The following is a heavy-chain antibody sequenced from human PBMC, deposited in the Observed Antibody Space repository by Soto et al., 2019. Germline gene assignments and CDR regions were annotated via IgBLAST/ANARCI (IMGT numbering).Heavy chain of an antibody. CDR2: ISSSSSTI. D-gene: IGHD3-10*01. Sequence: GGSLRLSCAASGFTFRNYGMNWVRQAPGKGLEWVSYISSSSSTIHYADSVKGRFTISRDNAKNSLYLQMNSLRADDTAVYYCARARSTGIGFALEYWGQGTLVTVSS. CDR3: ARARSTGIGFALEY. CDR1: GFTFRNYG. J-gene: IGHJ4*02. V-gene: IGHV3-48*01.